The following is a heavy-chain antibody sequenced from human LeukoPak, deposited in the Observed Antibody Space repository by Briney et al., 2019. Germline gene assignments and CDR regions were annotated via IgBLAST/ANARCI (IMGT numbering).Heavy chain of an antibody. V-gene: IGHV3-72*01. CDR2: SRNKASSYTT. J-gene: IGHJ6*02. CDR1: GFKFSDHY. D-gene: IGHD1/OR15-1a*01. Sequence: GGSHRLSSAASGFKFSDHYIDWVRQAPGKGLEGVGRSRNKASSYTTEYAASLVGRFTISRNVSENSLYLQVNSLRTEDKAVYYCGRIAINANNGMDVWGQGTTVTVSS. CDR3: GRIAINANNGMDV.